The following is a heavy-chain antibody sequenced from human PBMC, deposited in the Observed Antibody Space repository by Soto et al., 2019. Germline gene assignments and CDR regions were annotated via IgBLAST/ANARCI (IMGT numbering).Heavy chain of an antibody. CDR1: AFSFNAYN. CDR3: ATIGVLDGFDI. CDR2: ISASGHQI. J-gene: IGHJ3*02. Sequence: EVQLVESGGGLVMPEESLRLSCAASAFSFNAYNMKWVRQAPGKGLEWVSSISASGHQIFYADSVRGRFTIFRDNSRNSLYLQMNSLRAEDTAVYHCATIGVLDGFDIWGQGTTVTVSS. V-gene: IGHV3-21*06. D-gene: IGHD2-8*01.